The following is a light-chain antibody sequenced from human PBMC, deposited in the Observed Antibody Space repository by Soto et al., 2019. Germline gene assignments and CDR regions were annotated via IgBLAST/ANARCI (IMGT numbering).Light chain of an antibody. CDR1: SSNIGAGYD. V-gene: IGLV1-40*01. J-gene: IGLJ1*01. CDR2: DNT. Sequence: QSVLTQPPSVSGAPGQRVTISCTGSSSNIGAGYDVHWYQQVPGTAPKLLIYDNTNRPSGVPDRFSGSKSGTSASLAITGLQAEDEADYYCQSYDSSLSEVFGTGTRSPS. CDR3: QSYDSSLSEV.